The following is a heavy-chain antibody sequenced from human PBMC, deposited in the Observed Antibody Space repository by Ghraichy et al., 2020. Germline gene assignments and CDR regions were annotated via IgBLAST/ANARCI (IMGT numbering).Heavy chain of an antibody. D-gene: IGHD3-3*01. V-gene: IGHV4-59*01. Sequence: SETLSLTCTVSGGSISSYYWSWIRQPPGKGLEWIGYIYYSGSTNYNPSLKSRVTISVDTSKNQFSLKLSSVTAADTAVYYCARVIWSGPPGGYYYMDVWGKGTTVTVSS. J-gene: IGHJ6*03. CDR3: ARVIWSGPPGGYYYMDV. CDR2: IYYSGST. CDR1: GGSISSYY.